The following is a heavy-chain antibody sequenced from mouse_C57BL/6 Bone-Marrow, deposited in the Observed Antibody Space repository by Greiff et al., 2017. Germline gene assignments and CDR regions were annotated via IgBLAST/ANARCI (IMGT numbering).Heavy chain of an antibody. CDR2: IYPRSGNT. Sequence: VQLQQSGAELAKPGASVKLSCKASGYTFTSYGISWVKQRPGQGLEWIGKIYPRSGNTYYNEKFKGKATMTADNTSSTAYMELRSLTSEDSAVYGGARGVAYWGQGTPVTVSA. CDR3: ARGVAY. CDR1: GYTFTSYG. V-gene: IGHV1-81*01. J-gene: IGHJ3*01.